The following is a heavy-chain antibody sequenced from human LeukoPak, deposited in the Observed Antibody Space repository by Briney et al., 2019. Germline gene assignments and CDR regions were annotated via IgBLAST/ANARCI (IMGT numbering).Heavy chain of an antibody. J-gene: IGHJ4*02. Sequence: ASVKVSCKASGYTFTSYGISWVRQAPGQGLEWMGWISAYNGNTNYAQKLQGRVTMTTDTSTSTAYMELRSLRSDDTAVYYCARIGCSGRTCYPPAFDYWGQGILVTVSS. D-gene: IGHD2-15*01. V-gene: IGHV1-18*01. CDR2: ISAYNGNT. CDR1: GYTFTSYG. CDR3: ARIGCSGRTCYPPAFDY.